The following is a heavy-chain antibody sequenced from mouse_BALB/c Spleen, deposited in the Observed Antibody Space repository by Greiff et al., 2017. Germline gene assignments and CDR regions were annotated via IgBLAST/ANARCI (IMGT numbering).Heavy chain of an antibody. CDR1: GYSFTSYY. CDR3: ARREKLYGSSSWFAY. CDR2: IDPFNGGT. J-gene: IGHJ3*01. D-gene: IGHD1-1*01. V-gene: IGHV1S135*01. Sequence: VQLQQSGPELMKPGASVKISCKASGYSFTSYYMHWVKQSHGKSLEWIGYIDPFNGGTSYNQKFKGKATLTVDKSSSTAYMHLSSLTSEDSAVYYCARREKLYGSSSWFAYWGQGTLVTVSA.